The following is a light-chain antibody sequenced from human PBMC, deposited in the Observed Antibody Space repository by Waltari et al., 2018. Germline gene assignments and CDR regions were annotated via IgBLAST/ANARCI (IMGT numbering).Light chain of an antibody. V-gene: IGLV2-23*01. Sequence: QSALTQPASVSGSPGQSITISCTGTSSDVGNYNLVSWYQQYPGKAPNVMIYDDNRRPSGVSDRFSGSKSGNTAYMTISGVQAEDEADYYCCSYAGSYTWVFGGGTKLTVL. CDR1: SSDVGNYNL. CDR2: DDN. J-gene: IGLJ3*02. CDR3: CSYAGSYTWV.